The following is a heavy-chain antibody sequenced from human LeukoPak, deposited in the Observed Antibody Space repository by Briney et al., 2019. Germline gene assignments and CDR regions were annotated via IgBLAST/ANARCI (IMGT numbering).Heavy chain of an antibody. CDR2: INPNSGGT. CDR3: ARKAMIVVDPYWFDP. D-gene: IGHD3-22*01. Sequence: GAPVKVSCKASGYTFTGYYMHWVRQAPGQGLEWMGWINPNSGGTNYAQKFQGRVTMTRDTSISTAYMELSRLRSDDTAVYYCARKAMIVVDPYWFDPWGQGTLVTVSS. V-gene: IGHV1-2*02. CDR1: GYTFTGYY. J-gene: IGHJ5*02.